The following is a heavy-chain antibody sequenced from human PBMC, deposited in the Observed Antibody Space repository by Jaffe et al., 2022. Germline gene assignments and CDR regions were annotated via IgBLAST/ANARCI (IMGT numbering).Heavy chain of an antibody. CDR1: GGSISSYY. CDR3: ARDLDTKFDP. D-gene: IGHD5-18*01. CDR2: IYYSGST. J-gene: IGHJ5*02. V-gene: IGHV4-59*01. Sequence: QVQLQESGPGLVKPSETLSLTCTVSGGSISSYYWSWIRQPPGKGLEWIGYIYYSGSTNYNPSLKSRVTISVDTSKNQFSLKLSSVTAADTAVYYCARDLDTKFDPWGQGTLVTVSS.